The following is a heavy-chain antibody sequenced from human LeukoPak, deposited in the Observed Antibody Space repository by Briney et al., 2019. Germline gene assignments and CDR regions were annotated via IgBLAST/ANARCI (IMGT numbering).Heavy chain of an antibody. J-gene: IGHJ4*02. D-gene: IGHD1-14*01. CDR1: GFTFDDYA. Sequence: PGGSLRLSCAASGFTFDDYAMHWVRHAPGKGLEWVSGISWNSGSIGYADSVKGRFTISRDNAKTSLYLQMNSLRAEDTALYYCAKDIATGNRLYYFDYWGQGTLVTVSS. CDR3: AKDIATGNRLYYFDY. V-gene: IGHV3-9*01. CDR2: ISWNSGSI.